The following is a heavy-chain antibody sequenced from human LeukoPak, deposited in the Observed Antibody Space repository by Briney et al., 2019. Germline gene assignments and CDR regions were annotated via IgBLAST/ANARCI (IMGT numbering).Heavy chain of an antibody. Sequence: GGSLRLSCAASGFTFSNYAMTWVRQAPGKGLEWVSAISGSGDSTYYADSVKGRFTISRDNSKNTLYLQINSLRAEDTAVYYCAKDQDSVAGLFVYWGQGTLVTVSS. CDR3: AKDQDSVAGLFVY. CDR2: ISGSGDST. CDR1: GFTFSNYA. J-gene: IGHJ4*02. D-gene: IGHD6-19*01. V-gene: IGHV3-23*01.